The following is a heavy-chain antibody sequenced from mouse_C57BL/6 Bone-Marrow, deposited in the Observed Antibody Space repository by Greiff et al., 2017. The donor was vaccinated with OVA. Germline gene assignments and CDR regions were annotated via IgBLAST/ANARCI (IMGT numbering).Heavy chain of an antibody. V-gene: IGHV5-17*01. CDR3: ARRNFLLPWYFGV. D-gene: IGHD1-1*01. CDR2: ISSGSSTI. Sequence: EVQLQQSGGGLVKPGGSLKLSCAASGFTFSDYGMHWVRQAPEKGLEWVAYISSGSSTIYYADTVKGRFTISRDNAKNTLFLQMTSLRSEDAAMYYCARRNFLLPWYFGVWGTGTTVTVSS. CDR1: GFTFSDYG. J-gene: IGHJ1*03.